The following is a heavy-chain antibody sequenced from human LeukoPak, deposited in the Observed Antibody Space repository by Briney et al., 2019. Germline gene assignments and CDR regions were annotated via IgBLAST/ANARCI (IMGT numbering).Heavy chain of an antibody. V-gene: IGHV3-66*01. CDR3: ARRWFGEDDAFDI. CDR1: GFTVRRNN. Sequence: GGSLRLSCAASGFTVRRNNMSWVRQAPGKGLEWVSVIYSGGSTYYADSVKGRFTISRDNSKNTLYLQMNSLRAEDTAVYYCARRWFGEDDAFDIWGQGTMVTVSS. J-gene: IGHJ3*02. D-gene: IGHD3-10*01. CDR2: IYSGGST.